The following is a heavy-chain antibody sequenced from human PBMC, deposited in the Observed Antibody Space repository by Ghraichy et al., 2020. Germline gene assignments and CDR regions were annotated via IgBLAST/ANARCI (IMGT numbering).Heavy chain of an antibody. CDR1: GFTFSSYW. J-gene: IGHJ3*02. CDR3: ARELGPYYRRGDAFDI. D-gene: IGHD3-10*01. V-gene: IGHV3-7*01. Sequence: GGSLRLSCAASGFTFSSYWMSWVRQAPGKGLEWVANIKQDGSEKYYVDSVKGRFTISRDNAKNSLYLQMNSLRAEDTAVYYCARELGPYYRRGDAFDIWGQGTMVTVSS. CDR2: IKQDGSEK.